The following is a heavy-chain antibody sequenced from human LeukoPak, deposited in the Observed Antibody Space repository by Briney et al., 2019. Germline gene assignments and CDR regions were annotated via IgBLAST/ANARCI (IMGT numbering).Heavy chain of an antibody. D-gene: IGHD1-7*01. CDR1: GVSVSSNY. J-gene: IGHJ4*02. Sequence: GGSLRLSCAASGVSVSSNYMSWVRQAPGKGLEWVSVIYSGGSTYYADSVKGRFTISRDNSKNTLYLQMNSLRAEDTAVYYCAREENNCNYSGVYWGQGTLVTVSS. CDR2: IYSGGST. CDR3: AREENNCNYSGVY. V-gene: IGHV3-53*01.